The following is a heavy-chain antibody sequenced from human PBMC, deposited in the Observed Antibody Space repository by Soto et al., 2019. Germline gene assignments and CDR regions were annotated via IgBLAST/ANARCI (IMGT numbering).Heavy chain of an antibody. V-gene: IGHV4-39*02. CDR1: GGSISSSSDY. D-gene: IGHD2-2*01. J-gene: IGHJ4*02. CDR3: ARARIGTPAAMTIDY. CDR2: IYYSGST. Sequence: QLQLQESGPGLVKPSETLSLTCTVSGGSISSSSDYWGWIRQPPGKGLEWIGSIYYSGSTYYNPSLKGRVTISVDTSKNHFSLKLSSVTAADTAVYYCARARIGTPAAMTIDYWGQGTLVTVSS.